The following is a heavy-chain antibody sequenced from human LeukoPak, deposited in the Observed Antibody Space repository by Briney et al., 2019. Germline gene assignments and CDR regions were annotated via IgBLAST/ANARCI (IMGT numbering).Heavy chain of an antibody. D-gene: IGHD6-13*01. V-gene: IGHV3-15*07. CDR2: IKSKTDGGTT. CDR1: GFTFSNAW. Sequence: PGGSLRLSCAASGFTFSNAWMNWVRQAPGKGLEWVGRIKSKTDGGTTDYAAPVKGRFTISRDDSKNTLYLQMNSLKTEDTAVCYCTTAQKKQQLGRIDHWGQGTLVTVSS. CDR3: TTAQKKQQLGRIDH. J-gene: IGHJ4*02.